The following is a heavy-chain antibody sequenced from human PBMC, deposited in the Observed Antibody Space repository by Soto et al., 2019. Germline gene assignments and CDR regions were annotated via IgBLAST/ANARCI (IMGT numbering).Heavy chain of an antibody. CDR2: TYYSGST. CDR3: ARSGGSLDY. Sequence: LSLTCTVSGGSINNHYWSWIRQPPGKGLEWIGYTYYSGSTNYNPSLKSRVTISVATSKNQFSLKLNSVTAADTAVYYCARSGGSLDYWGQGTLVTVSS. V-gene: IGHV4-59*11. D-gene: IGHD2-15*01. CDR1: GGSINNHY. J-gene: IGHJ4*02.